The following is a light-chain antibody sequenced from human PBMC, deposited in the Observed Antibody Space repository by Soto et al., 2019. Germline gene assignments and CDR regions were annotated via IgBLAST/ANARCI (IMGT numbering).Light chain of an antibody. CDR1: QGISSY. CDR3: QQYYSYPHT. CDR2: AAS. V-gene: IGKV1-8*01. Sequence: AIRMTQSPSSLSASTGDRVTITCRASQGISSYLAWYQQKPGKAPKLLIYAASTLQSGVPSRFSGSGFGTDFTLTISCLQSEDFATYYCQQYYSYPHTFGPGTKVDIK. J-gene: IGKJ3*01.